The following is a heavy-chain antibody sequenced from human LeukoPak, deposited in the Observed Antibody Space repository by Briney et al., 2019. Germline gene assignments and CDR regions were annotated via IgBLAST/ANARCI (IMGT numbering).Heavy chain of an antibody. CDR3: AKGHRYCTSGNCNSAVDY. D-gene: IGHD2-15*01. V-gene: IGHV3-23*01. CDR1: GFTLSHYA. CDR2: IGGGGGST. Sequence: GGSLRLACSMSGFTLSHYAISRVRQAPGKGLEWVSTIGGGGGSTDYTDSVKGRFTISRDNSKNTLYLQMNSLGAEDTAVYYCAKGHRYCTSGNCNSAVDYWGQGTLVTVSS. J-gene: IGHJ4*02.